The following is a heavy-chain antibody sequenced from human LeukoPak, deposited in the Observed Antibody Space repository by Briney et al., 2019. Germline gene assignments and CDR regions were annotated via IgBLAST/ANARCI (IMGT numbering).Heavy chain of an antibody. D-gene: IGHD3-16*01. CDR3: ARWGAGGTADY. CDR2: IYYDGSEQ. J-gene: IGHJ4*02. Sequence: PGGSLRLSCVGSGFTFGSNGMHWVRQAPGKGLEWVAVIYYDGSEQYYADSVKGRFTISRDNSKNTLYLQMNSLRVEDTAAYHCARWGAGGTADYWGQGTQVTVSS. V-gene: IGHV3-33*01. CDR1: GFTFGSNG.